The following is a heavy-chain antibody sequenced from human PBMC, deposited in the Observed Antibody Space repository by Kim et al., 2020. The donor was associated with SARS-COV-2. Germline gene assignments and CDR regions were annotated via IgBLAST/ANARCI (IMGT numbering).Heavy chain of an antibody. D-gene: IGHD4-17*01. Sequence: DSLMCRFTISRDNAKISLYLQMNSLGAEDTALYYCAKASSGGDYLYYFDYWGQGTLVTVSS. J-gene: IGHJ4*02. V-gene: IGHV3-9*01. CDR3: AKASSGGDYLYYFDY.